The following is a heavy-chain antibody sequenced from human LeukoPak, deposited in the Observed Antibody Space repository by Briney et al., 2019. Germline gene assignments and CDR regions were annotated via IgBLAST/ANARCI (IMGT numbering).Heavy chain of an antibody. V-gene: IGHV3-30*04. D-gene: IGHD4-17*01. CDR3: ATPPTADLDY. CDR2: ISYDGSNK. J-gene: IGHJ4*02. Sequence: GGSLRLSCAASGFTFSSYAMHWVRQAPGKGLEWVAVISYDGSNKYYADSVKGRFTISRDNSKNTLYLQMNSLRAEDTAVYYCATPPTADLDYWGQGTLVTVSS. CDR1: GFTFSSYA.